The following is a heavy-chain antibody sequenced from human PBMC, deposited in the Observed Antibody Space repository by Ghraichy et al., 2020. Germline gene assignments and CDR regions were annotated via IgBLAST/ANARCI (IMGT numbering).Heavy chain of an antibody. J-gene: IGHJ4*02. CDR1: GFSLSTSGMR. Sequence: SGPTLVKPTQTLTLTCTFSGFSLSTSGMRVSWIRQPPGKALEWLARIDWDDDKFYSTSLKTRLTISKDTSKNQVVLTMTNMDPVDTATYYCARMWIVGATTYFDYWGQGTLVTVSS. D-gene: IGHD1-26*01. CDR3: ARMWIVGATTYFDY. CDR2: IDWDDDK. V-gene: IGHV2-70*04.